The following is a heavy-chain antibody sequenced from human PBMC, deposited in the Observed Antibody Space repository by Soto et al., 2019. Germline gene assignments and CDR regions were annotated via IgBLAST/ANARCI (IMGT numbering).Heavy chain of an antibody. CDR1: GGSFSGYY. V-gene: IGHV4-34*01. J-gene: IGHJ6*02. CDR2: INHSGST. CDR3: ARFKGGCYYSPSYYYYGMDV. Sequence: QVQLQQWGAGLLKPSETLSLTCAVYGGSFSGYYWSWIRQPPGKGLEWIGEINHSGSTNYNPSLKSRVTISVDTSKNQFSLKLSSVTAADSAVYYCARFKGGCYYSPSYYYYGMDVWGQGTTVTVSS. D-gene: IGHD3-10*01.